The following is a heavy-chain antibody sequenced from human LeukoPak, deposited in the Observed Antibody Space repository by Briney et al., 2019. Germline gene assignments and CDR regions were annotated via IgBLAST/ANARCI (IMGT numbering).Heavy chain of an antibody. CDR3: ARLLPSNYLNWFDP. J-gene: IGHJ5*02. V-gene: IGHV4-4*07. Sequence: PSETLSLTCTVSGVSVSSYHWSWIRQPAGKELQWIGRIDTSGNTDYNPSLKSRVTMSADTSKKQSSLNLSSVTAADTAVYYCARLLPSNYLNWFDPWGQGTLVTVSS. CDR2: IDTSGNT. D-gene: IGHD4/OR15-4a*01. CDR1: GVSVSSYH.